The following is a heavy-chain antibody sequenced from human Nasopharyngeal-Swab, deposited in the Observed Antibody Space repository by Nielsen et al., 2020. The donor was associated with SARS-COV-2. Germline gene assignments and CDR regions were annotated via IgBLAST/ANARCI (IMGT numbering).Heavy chain of an antibody. CDR2: INPSGGST. CDR3: ARHGATLGVVTPYYYYGMDV. CDR1: GYTFTSYY. J-gene: IGHJ6*02. D-gene: IGHD3-3*01. V-gene: IGHV1-46*01. Sequence: ASVKVSCKASGYTFTSYYMHWVRQAPGQGLEWMGIINPSGGSTSYAQKFQGRVTMTRDTSTSTVYMELSSLRSEDTAVYYCARHGATLGVVTPYYYYGMDVWGQGTTVTVSS.